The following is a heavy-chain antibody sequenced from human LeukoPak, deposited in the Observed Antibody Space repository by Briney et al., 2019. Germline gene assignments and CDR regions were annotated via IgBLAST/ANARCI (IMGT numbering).Heavy chain of an antibody. CDR3: ARGQTGEVDY. CDR1: GFTFSSYS. V-gene: IGHV3-21*01. CDR2: ISSSSSYI. J-gene: IGHJ4*02. Sequence: GGSLRLSCAASGFTFSSYSMNWVRQAPGKGLEWVSSISSSSSYIYYADSVKGRFTIFRDNAKNSLYLQMNSLRAEDTAVYYCARGQTGEVDYWGQGTLVTVSS. D-gene: IGHD7-27*01.